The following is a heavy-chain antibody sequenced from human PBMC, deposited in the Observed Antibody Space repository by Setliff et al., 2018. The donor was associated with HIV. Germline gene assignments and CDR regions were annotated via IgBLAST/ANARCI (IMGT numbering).Heavy chain of an antibody. V-gene: IGHV1-18*01. Sequence: EASVKVSCKASGYTFTSYTINWVRQAPGQGLEWMGWISPNNGHTSYAQNLQGRVAMTTDTSTNTAYLELRSLTSDDTAVYYCSRDINSSLNSWGQGTLVTVSS. CDR2: ISPNNGHT. D-gene: IGHD6-13*01. CDR3: SRDINSSLNS. CDR1: GYTFTSYT. J-gene: IGHJ4*02.